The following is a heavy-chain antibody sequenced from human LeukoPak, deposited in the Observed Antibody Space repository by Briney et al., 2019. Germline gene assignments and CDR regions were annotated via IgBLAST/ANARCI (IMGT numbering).Heavy chain of an antibody. CDR1: GGSISSYY. D-gene: IGHD6-19*01. V-gene: IGHV4-59*01. CDR2: IYCSGST. J-gene: IGHJ4*02. Sequence: PSETLSLTCTVSGGSISSYYWSWIRQPPGKGLEWIRYIYCSGSTNYNPSLKSRVTTSVDTSKNQFSLKLSSVTAADTAVYYCARVASGYSSGWYDYWGQRTLVTVSS. CDR3: ARVASGYSSGWYDY.